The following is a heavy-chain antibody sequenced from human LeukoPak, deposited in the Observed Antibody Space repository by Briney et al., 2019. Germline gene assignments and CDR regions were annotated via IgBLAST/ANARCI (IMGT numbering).Heavy chain of an antibody. J-gene: IGHJ4*02. V-gene: IGHV3-23*01. CDR3: AKGPCSGGNCGFDC. Sequence: PGGSLRLSCAASGFTFSSYAMSWVRQAPGKGLEWVSAISGSGGGTYYADSVKGRFTISRDNSKNTLYLQMSSLRAEDTAVYYCAKGPCSGGNCGFDCWGQGTLVTVSS. D-gene: IGHD2-15*01. CDR2: ISGSGGGT. CDR1: GFTFSSYA.